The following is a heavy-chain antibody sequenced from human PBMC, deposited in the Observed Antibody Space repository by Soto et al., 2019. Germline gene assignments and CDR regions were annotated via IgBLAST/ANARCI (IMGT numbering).Heavy chain of an antibody. J-gene: IGHJ6*02. V-gene: IGHV1-69*13. CDR2: IIPIFGTA. CDR3: AGGELELPLLNYYYYYGMDV. Sequence: ASVKVSCKASGGTFSSYAISWVRQAPGQGLEWMGGIIPIFGTANYAQKFQGRVTITADESTSTAYMELSSLRSEDTAVYYCAGGELELPLLNYYYYYGMDVWGQGTTVTSP. CDR1: GGTFSSYA. D-gene: IGHD1-7*01.